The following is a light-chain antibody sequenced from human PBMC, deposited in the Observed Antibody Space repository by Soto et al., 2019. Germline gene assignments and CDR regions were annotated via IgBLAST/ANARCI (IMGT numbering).Light chain of an antibody. Sequence: GDRVTITCRASQSISSWLAWYQQKPGKAPKFLIYDASNLDSGVPSRFSGSGSGTEFPLTISSLQPDDFAPYYCQQYSSYWTFGQGTKVDI. CDR2: DAS. CDR1: QSISSW. V-gene: IGKV1-5*01. J-gene: IGKJ1*01. CDR3: QQYSSYWT.